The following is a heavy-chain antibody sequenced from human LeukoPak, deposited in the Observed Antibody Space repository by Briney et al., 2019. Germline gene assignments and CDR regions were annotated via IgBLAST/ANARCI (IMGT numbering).Heavy chain of an antibody. CDR2: ISSSSTYI. CDR3: AKSSGWNYYYYYMDV. D-gene: IGHD6-19*01. J-gene: IGHJ6*03. V-gene: IGHV3-21*01. CDR1: GFTFSNYG. Sequence: GGSLRLSCAASGFTFSNYGMTWVRQAPGKGLEWVSSISSSSTYIYYADSVKGRFTISRDNAKNSLYLQMNSLRPEDTAVYYCAKSSGWNYYYYYMDVWGKGTTVIASS.